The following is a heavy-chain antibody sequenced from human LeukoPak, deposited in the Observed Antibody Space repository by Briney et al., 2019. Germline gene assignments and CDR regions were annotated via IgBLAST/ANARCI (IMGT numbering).Heavy chain of an antibody. V-gene: IGHV4-59*01. CDR2: IYYTGST. Sequence: SETLSLTCTVSGGSISSYYWSWIRQHPGKGLEWIGYIYYTGSTSYNPSLKSRATISVDTSKNQFSLKLRSVTAADTAVYYCARVGFGNTPHPIDYWGQGTLVTVSS. D-gene: IGHD4-23*01. CDR1: GGSISSYY. CDR3: ARVGFGNTPHPIDY. J-gene: IGHJ4*02.